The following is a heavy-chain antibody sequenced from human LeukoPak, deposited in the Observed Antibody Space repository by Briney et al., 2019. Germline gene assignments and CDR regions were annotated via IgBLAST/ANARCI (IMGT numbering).Heavy chain of an antibody. V-gene: IGHV1-69*05. D-gene: IGHD1-26*01. Sequence: SVKVSCKASGGTFSSYAISWVRQAPGQGLEWMGGIIPIFGTANYAQKFQGRVTITTDESTSTAYMELSSLRSEDTAVYYCARGRSVGTTKDHAFDFWGQGTMVTVSS. J-gene: IGHJ3*01. CDR1: GGTFSSYA. CDR3: ARGRSVGTTKDHAFDF. CDR2: IIPIFGTA.